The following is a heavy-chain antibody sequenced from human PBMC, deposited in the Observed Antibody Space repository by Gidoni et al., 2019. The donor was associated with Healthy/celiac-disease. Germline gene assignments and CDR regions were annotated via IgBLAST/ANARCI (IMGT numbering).Heavy chain of an antibody. V-gene: IGHV5-51*01. CDR1: GSSFTSYW. CDR3: ARQSYYDSSGPEGLFDY. Sequence: EVQLVQSGAEVKKPGESLKLCCKGSGSSFTSYWIGGVRQMPGKGLEWMGIIYPGDYDTRYSPSFQGQVTISADKSISTAYLQWSSLKASDTAMYYCARQSYYDSSGPEGLFDYWGQGTLVTVSS. J-gene: IGHJ4*02. D-gene: IGHD3-22*01. CDR2: IYPGDYDT.